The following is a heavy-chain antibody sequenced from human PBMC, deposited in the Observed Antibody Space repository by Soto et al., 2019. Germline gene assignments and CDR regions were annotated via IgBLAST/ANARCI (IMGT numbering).Heavy chain of an antibody. CDR3: ARAGIAVERDPLVDAFDI. D-gene: IGHD6-19*01. Sequence: ASVKVSCKASGGTFSSYTISWVRQAPGQGLEWMGRIIPILGIANYAQKFQGRVTITADKSTSTAYMELSSLRSEDTAVYYCARAGIAVERDPLVDAFDIWGQGTMVTVSS. CDR1: GGTFSSYT. CDR2: IIPILGIA. J-gene: IGHJ3*02. V-gene: IGHV1-69*02.